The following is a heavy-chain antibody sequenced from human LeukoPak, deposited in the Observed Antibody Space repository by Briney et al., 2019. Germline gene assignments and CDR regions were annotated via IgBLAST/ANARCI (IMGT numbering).Heavy chain of an antibody. Sequence: GGSLRLSCAASGFTFSSYAMSWVRQAPGKGLEWVSAISGSGTSTDYADSVKGRFTISRDNSKNTLYLQMNSLRVDDTAAYYCARDRGATTSRPLYFDYWGQGTLVTVSS. D-gene: IGHD1-26*01. J-gene: IGHJ4*02. CDR3: ARDRGATTSRPLYFDY. V-gene: IGHV3-23*01. CDR1: GFTFSSYA. CDR2: ISGSGTST.